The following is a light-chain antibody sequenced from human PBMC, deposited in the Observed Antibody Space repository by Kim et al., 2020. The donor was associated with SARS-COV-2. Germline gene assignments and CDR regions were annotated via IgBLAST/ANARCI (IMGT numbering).Light chain of an antibody. CDR2: DVS. CDR1: QDITTA. V-gene: IGKV1D-13*01. CDR3: QQFKNYPRT. Sequence: ASLGDRVTITCRASQDITTALAWYQQKPGKTPKLLMYDVSTLESGVPSRFSGSGSGTDFTLTIGSLQPEDFATYYCQQFKNYPRTFGQGTKVDIK. J-gene: IGKJ1*01.